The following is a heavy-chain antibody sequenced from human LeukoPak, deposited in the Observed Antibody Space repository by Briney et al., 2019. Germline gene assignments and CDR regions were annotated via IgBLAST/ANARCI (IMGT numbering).Heavy chain of an antibody. CDR3: ARVDCSGGSCKRNYYYGMDV. Sequence: GGSLRLSCAASGFTFSSYSMNWVRQAPGKGLEWVSSISSSSSYIYYADSVKGRFTISRDNSKNTLYLQMNSLRAEDTAVYYCARVDCSGGSCKRNYYYGMDVWGQGTTVTVSS. V-gene: IGHV3-21*04. CDR1: GFTFSSYS. J-gene: IGHJ6*02. D-gene: IGHD2-15*01. CDR2: ISSSSSYI.